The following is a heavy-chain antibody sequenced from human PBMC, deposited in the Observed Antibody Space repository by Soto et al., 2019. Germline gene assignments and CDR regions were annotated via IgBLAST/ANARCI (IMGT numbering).Heavy chain of an antibody. CDR2: ISRSDGST. V-gene: IGHV3-23*01. CDR3: AKKGSVGVVVFSAFDI. J-gene: IGHJ3*02. Sequence: GGSLRLSCAASGFSFSSNAMSWVRQAPGKGLEWVSAISRSDGSTYYADSVKGRFTISRDNSKNTLYLQMNSLRAEDTAVYYCAKKGSVGVVVFSAFDIWGQGTMVTVSS. D-gene: IGHD2-15*01. CDR1: GFSFSSNA.